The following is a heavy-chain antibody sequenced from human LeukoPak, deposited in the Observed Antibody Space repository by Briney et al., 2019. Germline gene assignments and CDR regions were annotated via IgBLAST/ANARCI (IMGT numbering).Heavy chain of an antibody. Sequence: GGSLRLSCAASGFTVSSSYMSWVRQAPGKGLEWVSVIYSGENTYYADSVKGRFTISRDNSKNTLYLQMNSLRAEDTAVYYCARAPLGRVVPAAMFDYWGQGTLVTVSS. CDR1: GFTVSSSY. J-gene: IGHJ4*02. CDR2: IYSGENT. CDR3: ARAPLGRVVPAAMFDY. V-gene: IGHV3-66*02. D-gene: IGHD2-2*01.